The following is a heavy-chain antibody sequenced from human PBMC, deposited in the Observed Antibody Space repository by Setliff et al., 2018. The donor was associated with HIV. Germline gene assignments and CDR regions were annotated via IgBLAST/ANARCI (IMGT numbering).Heavy chain of an antibody. Sequence: ASVKVSCKASGYTFTSYYMHWVRQAPGQGLEWMGIINPSGGSTSYAQKFQGRVTMTRDTSTSTVYMELSSLRSEDTAVYYCVKEAYSNTWNYYYYYIDVWGKGTTVTVSS. CDR1: GYTFTSYY. CDR2: INPSGGST. V-gene: IGHV1-46*01. CDR3: VKEAYSNTWNYYYYYIDV. D-gene: IGHD6-13*01. J-gene: IGHJ6*03.